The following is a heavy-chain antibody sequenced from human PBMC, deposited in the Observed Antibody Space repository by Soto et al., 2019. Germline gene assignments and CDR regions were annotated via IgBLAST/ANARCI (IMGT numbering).Heavy chain of an antibody. CDR3: ARQPPATAAFDV. D-gene: IGHD5-12*01. J-gene: IGHJ3*01. CDR1: GGSVSNYY. CDR2: IYYSGDT. V-gene: IGHV4-59*08. Sequence: QVQLQESGPGLVKPSETLSLTCTVSGGSVSNYYWSWIRQPPGKGLEWIGYIYYSGDTNYNPSLKIRVTMSVYTSKNKVSLNLSSVTAADTAVYYCARQPPATAAFDVWGQGTMVTVSS.